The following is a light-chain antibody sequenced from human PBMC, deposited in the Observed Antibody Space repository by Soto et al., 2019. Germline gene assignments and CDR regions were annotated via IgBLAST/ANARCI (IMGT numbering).Light chain of an antibody. CDR3: SSYASTNTLL. J-gene: IGLJ2*01. CDR1: SSDVGAYNY. Sequence: QSVLTQPASVSGSPGQSITISCTGTSSDVGAYNYVSWYQQHPGKAPKLIIYDVYDRSSGVSNRFSASKSGNTASLTISGLQAEDEADYYCSSYASTNTLLFGAGTKVTVL. CDR2: DVY. V-gene: IGLV2-14*03.